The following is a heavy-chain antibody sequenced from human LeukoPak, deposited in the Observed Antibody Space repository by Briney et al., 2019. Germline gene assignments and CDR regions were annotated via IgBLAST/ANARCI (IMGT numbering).Heavy chain of an antibody. Sequence: SSETLSLTCTVSGGSISSSSYYWGWIRQPPGKGLEWIGSIYYSGSTYYNPSLKSRVTISVDTSKNQFSLKLSSVTAADTAVYYCARVRSSSGWYDYYYYMDVWGKGTTVTVSS. D-gene: IGHD6-19*01. CDR3: ARVRSSSGWYDYYYYMDV. CDR1: GGSISSSSYY. J-gene: IGHJ6*03. CDR2: IYYSGST. V-gene: IGHV4-39*07.